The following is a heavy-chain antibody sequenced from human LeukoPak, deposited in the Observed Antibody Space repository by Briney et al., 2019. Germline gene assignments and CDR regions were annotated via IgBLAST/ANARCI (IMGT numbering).Heavy chain of an antibody. Sequence: GASVKVSCKASGFTFATSAVQRVRQARGQRLECIGWIVVGSGHTNYAQKFQERVTIPRDVSTSTAYMELSSLRSEDTAVYYCAATVTVTTGSTYYGMDVWGQGTTVTVSS. CDR1: GFTFATSA. CDR2: IVVGSGHT. J-gene: IGHJ6*02. CDR3: AATVTVTTGSTYYGMDV. V-gene: IGHV1-58*01. D-gene: IGHD4-17*01.